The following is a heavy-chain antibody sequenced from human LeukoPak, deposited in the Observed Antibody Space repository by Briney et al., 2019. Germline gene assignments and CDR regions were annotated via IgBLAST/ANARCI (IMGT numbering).Heavy chain of an antibody. V-gene: IGHV3-33*01. Sequence: GGSLRLSCAASGFTFSSYGMHWVRQAPGKGLEWVAVIWYDGSNKYYADSVKGRFTISRDNSKNTLYLQMNSLRAEDTAVYYCAREDGSSSRTYFDYWGQGTLVTVSS. CDR2: IWYDGSNK. D-gene: IGHD6-13*01. CDR1: GFTFSSYG. CDR3: AREDGSSSRTYFDY. J-gene: IGHJ4*02.